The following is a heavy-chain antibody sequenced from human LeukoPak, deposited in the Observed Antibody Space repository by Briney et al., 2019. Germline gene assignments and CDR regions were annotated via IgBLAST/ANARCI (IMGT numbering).Heavy chain of an antibody. CDR1: GFTFSSYA. CDR3: AKVVPGGRYYYYYYGMDV. V-gene: IGHV3-23*01. D-gene: IGHD2-15*01. J-gene: IGHJ6*02. CDR2: IGGSGGST. Sequence: GGSLRLSCAASGFTFSSYAMSWVRQAPGKGLEWVSAIGGSGGSTYYADSVKGRFTISRDNSKNTLYLQMNSLRAEDTAVYYCAKVVPGGRYYYYYYGMDVWGQGTTVTVSS.